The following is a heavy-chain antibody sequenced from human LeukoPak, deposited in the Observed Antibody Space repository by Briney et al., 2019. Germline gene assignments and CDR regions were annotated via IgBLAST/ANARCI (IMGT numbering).Heavy chain of an antibody. CDR3: TTSTLFSGSYPDDY. J-gene: IGHJ4*02. D-gene: IGHD1-26*01. V-gene: IGHV3-15*01. Sequence: GGSLRLSCAASGFTFTDWYMSWIRQAPGKGLEWIGRIKSKAHGGTTDYAAPVKGRFTISRDDSKNTLYLQMNSLKTEDTAVYYCTTSTLFSGSYPDDYWGQGTLVTVSS. CDR2: IKSKAHGGTT. CDR1: GFTFTDWY.